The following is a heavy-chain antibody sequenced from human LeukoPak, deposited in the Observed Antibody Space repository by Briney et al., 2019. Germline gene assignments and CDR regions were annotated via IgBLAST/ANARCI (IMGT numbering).Heavy chain of an antibody. CDR3: AKVKGYSAYDPIDY. CDR1: GFTFSSYA. V-gene: IGHV3-23*01. D-gene: IGHD5-12*01. J-gene: IGHJ4*02. CDR2: IRGSGTST. Sequence: GGSLRLSCAASGFTFSSYAMSWVRQAPGKGLEWVSAIRGSGTSTYHAGSVKGRFTISRDNSKNTLYLQMNSLRAEDTAVYYCAKVKGYSAYDPIDYWGQGTLVTVSS.